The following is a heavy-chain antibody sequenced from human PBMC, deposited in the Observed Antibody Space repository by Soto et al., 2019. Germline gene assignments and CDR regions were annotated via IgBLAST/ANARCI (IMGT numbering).Heavy chain of an antibody. D-gene: IGHD3-3*01. CDR3: ARRTRFLEAFDF. V-gene: IGHV4-39*01. CDR2: VYYSGNT. J-gene: IGHJ4*02. Sequence: QVQLQESGPGLVKPSETLSLFCTVSGDSFTSSRYSWGWIRQPPGKGLEWIGSVYYSGNTQYNPSLKSRVTISVDSSKNQFSLKMTSVTAADTAVYFCARRTRFLEAFDFWGQGTLVTVSS. CDR1: GDSFTSSRYS.